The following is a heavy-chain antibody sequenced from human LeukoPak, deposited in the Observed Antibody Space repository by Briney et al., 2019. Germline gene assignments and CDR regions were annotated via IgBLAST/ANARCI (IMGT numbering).Heavy chain of an antibody. CDR2: INPSGGST. D-gene: IGHD5-24*01. Sequence: GASVKVSCKASGYTFTSYYMHWVRQAPGQGREWMGIINPSGGSTSYAQKFQGRVTMTRDTSTSTVYMELSSLRSEDTAVYYCARDLRRDGYKEYYFDYWGQGTLVTVSS. CDR3: ARDLRRDGYKEYYFDY. CDR1: GYTFTSYY. V-gene: IGHV1-46*03. J-gene: IGHJ4*02.